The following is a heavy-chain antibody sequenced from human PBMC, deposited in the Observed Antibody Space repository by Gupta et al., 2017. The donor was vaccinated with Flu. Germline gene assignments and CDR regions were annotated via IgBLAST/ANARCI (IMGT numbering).Heavy chain of an antibody. CDR2: MNPNSGNT. CDR1: GYTFTSYD. D-gene: IGHD2-15*01. CDR3: AXESGVVVAGSFDY. V-gene: IGHV1-8*01. J-gene: IGHJ4*02. Sequence: QVQPVQSGAEVKKPGASVKVSCKASGYTFTSYDINWVRQATGQGLEWMGWMNPNSGNTGYAQKVQGRVTMTRNTSISTAYMELSSLRSEXTAVYYCAXESGVVVAGSFDYWGQGTLVTVSS.